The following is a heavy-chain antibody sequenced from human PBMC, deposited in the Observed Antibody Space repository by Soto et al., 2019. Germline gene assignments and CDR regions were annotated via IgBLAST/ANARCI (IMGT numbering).Heavy chain of an antibody. CDR2: IYHSGST. J-gene: IGHJ4*02. CDR3: ARRYGGNFDY. Sequence: SETLSLTCAVSGGSISRSNWWNWVRQSPGKGLEWIGEIYHSGSTNYNPSLKSRVTISVDTSKNQFSLKLSSVTAADTAVYYCARRYGGNFDYWGQGTLVTVSS. D-gene: IGHD2-15*01. CDR1: GGSISRSNW. V-gene: IGHV4-4*02.